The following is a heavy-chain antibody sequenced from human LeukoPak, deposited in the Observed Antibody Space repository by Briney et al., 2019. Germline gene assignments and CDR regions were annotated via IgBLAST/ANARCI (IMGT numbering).Heavy chain of an antibody. CDR3: ARLHPYDGPWPDAFDI. CDR2: IYYSGST. CDR1: GGSISSYY. D-gene: IGHD3-16*01. V-gene: IGHV4-59*08. Sequence: SETLSLTCTVSGGSISSYYWSWIRQPPGKGLEWIGYIYYSGSTNYNPSLKSRVTISVDTSKNQFSLKLSSVTAADTAVYYCARLHPYDGPWPDAFDIWGQGTMVTVSS. J-gene: IGHJ3*02.